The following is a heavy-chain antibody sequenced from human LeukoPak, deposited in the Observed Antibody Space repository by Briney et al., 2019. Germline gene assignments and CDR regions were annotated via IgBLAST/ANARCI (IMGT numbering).Heavy chain of an antibody. CDR2: IYYSGST. CDR3: ARSDYDFWSGSIGNWFDP. Sequence: SETLSLTCTVSGGSISSYYWSWIRQPPGKGLEWIGYIYYSGSTNYNPSLKSRVTISVDTSKNQFSLKLSSVTAADTAVYYCARSDYDFWSGSIGNWFDPWGQGILVTVSS. D-gene: IGHD3-3*01. V-gene: IGHV4-59*01. J-gene: IGHJ5*02. CDR1: GGSISSYY.